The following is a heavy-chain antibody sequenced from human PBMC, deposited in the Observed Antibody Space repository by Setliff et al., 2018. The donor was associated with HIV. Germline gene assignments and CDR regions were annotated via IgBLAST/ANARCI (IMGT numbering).Heavy chain of an antibody. V-gene: IGHV4-39*07. CDR3: ARVNSSWEFYYYYYYGMDV. J-gene: IGHJ6*02. Sequence: LSLTCTVSGGSISSSSYYWGWIRQPPGKGLEWIGSIYYSGSTYYNPSLKSRVTISVDTSKNQFSLKLSSVTAADTAVYYCARVNSSWEFYYYYYYGMDVWGQGTTVTVSS. CDR2: IYYSGST. CDR1: GGSISSSSYY. D-gene: IGHD1-26*01.